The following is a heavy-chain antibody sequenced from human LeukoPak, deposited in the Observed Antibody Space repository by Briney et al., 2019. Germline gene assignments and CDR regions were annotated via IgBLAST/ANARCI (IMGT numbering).Heavy chain of an antibody. V-gene: IGHV3-15*01. CDR1: GFTFSSYG. Sequence: PGRSLRLSCAASGFTFSSYGMHWVRQAPGKGLEWVGRIKSKTDGGTTDYAAPVKGRFTISRDDSKNTLYLQMNSLKTEDTAVYYCTTEDDTSWYFDYWGQGTLVTVSS. CDR2: IKSKTDGGTT. J-gene: IGHJ4*02. D-gene: IGHD3-9*01. CDR3: TTEDDTSWYFDY.